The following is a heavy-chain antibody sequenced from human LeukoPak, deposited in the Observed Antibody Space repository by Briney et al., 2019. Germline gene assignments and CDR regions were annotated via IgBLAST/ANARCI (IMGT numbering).Heavy chain of an antibody. CDR2: ISGSSGGT. CDR3: AKAPVRGVIY. CDR1: GFTFGSYA. J-gene: IGHJ4*02. V-gene: IGHV3-23*01. D-gene: IGHD3-10*01. Sequence: GGSLRLSCAASGFTFGSYAMSWVRQGPGKGLEWVSAISGSSGGTYYADSVKGRFTISRDNSNNILYLQMNSLRAEDTAVYYCAKAPVRGVIYWGQGTLVTVSS.